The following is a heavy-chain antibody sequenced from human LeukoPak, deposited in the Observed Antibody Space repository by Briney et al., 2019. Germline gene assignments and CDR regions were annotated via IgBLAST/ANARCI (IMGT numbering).Heavy chain of an antibody. CDR3: ANGDAGRPSEGLDY. V-gene: IGHV3-23*01. CDR2: VSGGGGTT. D-gene: IGHD6-6*01. CDR1: GFTFSSHA. Sequence: PGGSLRLSCAASGFTFSSHAVSWVRQPPGKGLGWVSSVSGGGGTTYYADSVKGRFTISRDNSKSTLYLQMNSLRAEDTAVYYCANGDAGRPSEGLDYWGRGTLVTVSS. J-gene: IGHJ4*02.